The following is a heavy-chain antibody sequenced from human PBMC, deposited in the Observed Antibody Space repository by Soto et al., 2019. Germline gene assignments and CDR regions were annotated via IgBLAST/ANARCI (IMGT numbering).Heavy chain of an antibody. CDR2: ISPIFGTP. J-gene: IGHJ4*02. CDR1: GGTFSSYT. Sequence: QVQLVQSGAEVKKPGSSVTVSCKASGGTFSSYTISWVRQAPGQGLEWMAGISPIFGTPIYAQKFQDRVTITADDSTRTAYMEMNRLTSEDTAVYYCARVVVESRLSLDYWGQGTLVTISS. CDR3: ARVVVESRLSLDY. D-gene: IGHD2-21*01. V-gene: IGHV1-69*01.